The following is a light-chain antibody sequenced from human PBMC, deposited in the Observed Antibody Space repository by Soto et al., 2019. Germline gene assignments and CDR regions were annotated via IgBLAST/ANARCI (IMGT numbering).Light chain of an antibody. V-gene: IGKV3-20*01. CDR1: QSVSSSY. J-gene: IGKJ4*01. CDR3: QQYGSSPLT. CDR2: GES. Sequence: EIVLTQSPGTLSLSPGERATLSCRASQSVSSSYLAWYQQKPGQAPRLLIYGESSRATGIPDRFSGSGSGTDFTLTISRLEPEDFAVYYCQQYGSSPLTFGGGTKVDI.